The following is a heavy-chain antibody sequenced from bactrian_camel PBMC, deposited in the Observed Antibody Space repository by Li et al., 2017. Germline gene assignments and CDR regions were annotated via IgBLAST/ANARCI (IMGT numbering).Heavy chain of an antibody. CDR2: SISDGNT. Sequence: HVQLVESGGGSVQAGGSLRLSCAASGDTTTEYCMAWFRQAPGKEREGVAASISDGNTNYADSVKGRFTLSRDSAKNTIDQQMDNLRPEDTAMYYCTQYPETLRRDMYWTGAQCGLGTDSAYWGQGTQVTVS. CDR3: TQYPETLRRDMYWTGAQCGLGTDSAY. D-gene: IGHD1*01. J-gene: IGHJ4*01. CDR1: GDTTTEYC. V-gene: IGHV3S53*01.